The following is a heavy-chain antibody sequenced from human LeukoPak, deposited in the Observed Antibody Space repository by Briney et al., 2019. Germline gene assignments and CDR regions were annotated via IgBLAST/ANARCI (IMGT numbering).Heavy chain of an antibody. Sequence: SETLSLTCAVSHYSVSSAYYWGWTRQPPGKGLEWIGSIYHSGGTYYNPSLKSRATISIDTSKNQFSLNLRSVTAADTAVYYCARVPRGQLCDYWGQGTLVTVSS. CDR3: ARVPRGQLCDY. V-gene: IGHV4-38-2*01. CDR1: HYSVSSAYY. J-gene: IGHJ4*02. D-gene: IGHD2-2*01. CDR2: IYHSGGT.